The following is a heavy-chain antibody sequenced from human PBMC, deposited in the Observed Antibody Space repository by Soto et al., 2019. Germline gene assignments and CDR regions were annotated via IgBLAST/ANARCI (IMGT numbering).Heavy chain of an antibody. V-gene: IGHV3-30*18. D-gene: IGHD6-13*01. CDR1: GFTFSSYG. Sequence: QVQLVESGGGVVQPGRSLRLSCAASGFTFSSYGMHWVRQAPGKGLEWVAVISDDGRDKHHAGPVKGRFTLTRDNSKNTLYLIMDSLRPEDSAVYYCAKDRNRGAAVYCFDYWGQGTLVAVSS. J-gene: IGHJ4*02. CDR2: ISDDGRDK. CDR3: AKDRNRGAAVYCFDY.